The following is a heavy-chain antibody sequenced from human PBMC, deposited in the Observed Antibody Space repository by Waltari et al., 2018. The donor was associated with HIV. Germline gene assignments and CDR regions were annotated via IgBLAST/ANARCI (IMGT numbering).Heavy chain of an antibody. CDR3: AKGVTQGYYYGMDV. CDR1: GFTFDDNA. J-gene: IGHJ6*02. Sequence: EVQLVESGGGLVQPGRSLRLSCAASGFTFDDNAMHWVGQAPGKGLEWVSGISWNSGTIAYADSVKGRFTISRDNAKNSLYLQMNSLRAEDTALYYCAKGVTQGYYYGMDVWGQGTTVTVSS. V-gene: IGHV3-9*01. CDR2: ISWNSGTI. D-gene: IGHD5-18*01.